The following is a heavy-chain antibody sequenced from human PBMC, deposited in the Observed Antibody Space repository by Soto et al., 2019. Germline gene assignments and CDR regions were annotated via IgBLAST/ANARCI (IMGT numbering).Heavy chain of an antibody. CDR1: GFTFSSYS. J-gene: IGHJ4*02. D-gene: IGHD3-22*01. Sequence: PGGSLRLSCAGSGFTFSSYSMDWVRQAPGKXLEWISFISSSSTTIHNADSVKGRFIISRDNAKKSLYLQMNSLRDEDTAVYYCARDPQAVDRSGYYPYHFDSWGQGTLVTVSS. CDR3: ARDPQAVDRSGYYPYHFDS. V-gene: IGHV3-48*02. CDR2: ISSSSTTI.